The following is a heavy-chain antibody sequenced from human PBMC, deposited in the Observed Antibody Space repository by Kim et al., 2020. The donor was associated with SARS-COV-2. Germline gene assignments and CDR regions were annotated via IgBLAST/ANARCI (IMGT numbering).Heavy chain of an antibody. Sequence: RFTISRDDSKNTLYLQMNSLKTEDTAVYYCTTSTYYDILTGYWTLYYFDYWGQGTLVTVSS. J-gene: IGHJ4*02. CDR3: TTSTYYDILTGYWTLYYFDY. D-gene: IGHD3-9*01. V-gene: IGHV3-15*01.